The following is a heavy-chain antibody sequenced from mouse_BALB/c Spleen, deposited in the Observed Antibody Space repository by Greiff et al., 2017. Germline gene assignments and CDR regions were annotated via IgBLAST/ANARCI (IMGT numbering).Heavy chain of an antibody. CDR3: ARGGSSQYYFDY. Sequence: QVQLKESGPGLVAPSQSLSITCTVSGFSLTGYGVNWVRQPPGKGLEWLGMIWGDGSTDYNSALKSRLSISKDNSKSQVFLKMNSLQTDDTARYYCARGGSSQYYFDYWGQGTTLTVSS. CDR2: IWGDGST. V-gene: IGHV2-6-7*01. J-gene: IGHJ2*01. D-gene: IGHD1-1*01. CDR1: GFSLTGYG.